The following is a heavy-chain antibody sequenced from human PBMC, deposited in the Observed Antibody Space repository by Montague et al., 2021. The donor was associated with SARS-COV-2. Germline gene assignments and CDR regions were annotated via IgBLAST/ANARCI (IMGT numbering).Heavy chain of an antibody. J-gene: IGHJ4*02. CDR1: GGSISSSNYY. Sequence: SETLSLTCTVSGGSISSSNYYWGWIRQPPGKGLEWIGSIYYSGSTYYNPSLKSRVTIPVDTSKNQFSLKLSSVTAADTAVYYCARQRRGGLVSTPRFFDYWGQGTLVTVSS. CDR3: ARQRRGGLVSTPRFFDY. V-gene: IGHV4-39*01. CDR2: IYYSGST. D-gene: IGHD6-19*01.